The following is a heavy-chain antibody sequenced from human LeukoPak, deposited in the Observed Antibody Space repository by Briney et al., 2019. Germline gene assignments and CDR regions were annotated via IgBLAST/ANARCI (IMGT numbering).Heavy chain of an antibody. V-gene: IGHV3-7*01. J-gene: IGHJ4*02. D-gene: IGHD2-2*01. CDR2: IKQDGSEK. CDR1: GFTFSSYW. CDR3: ARGAYCSSTSCYVLD. Sequence: PGGSLRLSCAASGFTFSSYWMNWVRQAPGKGLEWVANIKQDGSEKYYVDSVKGRFTISRDNARNSLCLQMNSLRAEDTAVYYCARGAYCSSTSCYVLDWGQGTLVTVSS.